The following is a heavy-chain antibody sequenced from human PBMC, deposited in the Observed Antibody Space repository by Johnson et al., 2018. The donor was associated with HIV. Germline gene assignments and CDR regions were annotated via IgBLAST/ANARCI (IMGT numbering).Heavy chain of an antibody. D-gene: IGHD1-26*01. CDR3: ARDLVVGATPDHDAFDI. CDR2: IKQDGSEN. CDR1: GFTFSSYW. Sequence: VQLVESGGGLVQPGGSLRLSCAASGFTFSSYWMSWVRQAPGKGLEWVANIKQDGSENYYVDSVKGRFTISRDNAKNSLYLQMNSLRAEDTAVYYCARDLVVGATPDHDAFDIWGQGTMVTVSS. J-gene: IGHJ3*02. V-gene: IGHV3-7*05.